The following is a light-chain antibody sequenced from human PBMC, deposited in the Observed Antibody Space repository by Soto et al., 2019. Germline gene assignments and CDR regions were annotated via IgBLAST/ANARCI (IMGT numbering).Light chain of an antibody. V-gene: IGKV1-9*01. CDR2: GAS. CDR1: QGISSY. Sequence: DIQLTQSPSFLSASVGARVTITCRASQGISSYLAWYQQKPGKAPKLLIYGASTLQSGVPSRFSGSGSGTEFTLTISSLQPDDFATYYCQQYNSYSWTFGQGTKVDIK. CDR3: QQYNSYSWT. J-gene: IGKJ1*01.